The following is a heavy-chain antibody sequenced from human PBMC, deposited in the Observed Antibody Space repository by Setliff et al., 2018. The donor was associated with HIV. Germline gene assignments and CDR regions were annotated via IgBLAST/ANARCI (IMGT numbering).Heavy chain of an antibody. J-gene: IGHJ4*02. D-gene: IGHD2-21*01. CDR2: ISGSGGST. Sequence: GESLKISCAASGFSVSNNFMSWVRQAPGKGLEWVSAISGSGGSTYYADSVKGRFTISRDNSKNTPYLQMNSLRAEDTAVYYCVRDPMRATNSLMWWFPDYWGQGALVTVSS. CDR1: GFSVSNNF. CDR3: VRDPMRATNSLMWWFPDY. V-gene: IGHV3-23*01.